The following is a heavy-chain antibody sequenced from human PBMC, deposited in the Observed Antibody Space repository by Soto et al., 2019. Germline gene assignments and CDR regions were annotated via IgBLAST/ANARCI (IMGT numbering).Heavy chain of an antibody. V-gene: IGHV4-4*02. D-gene: IGHD2-15*01. CDR2: IYHSGST. J-gene: IGHJ6*04. CDR1: GGSISSSNW. CDR3: ARDPVVETLLQVYSYYYGMDV. Sequence: PSYTLSLTCAVSGGSISSSNWWSWVRQPPGKGLEWIGEIYHSGSTNYNPSLKSLVTMSVYKSKNQLSLKLSSVPAADTAVYYWARDPVVETLLQVYSYYYGMDVGRKGTTVTVSS.